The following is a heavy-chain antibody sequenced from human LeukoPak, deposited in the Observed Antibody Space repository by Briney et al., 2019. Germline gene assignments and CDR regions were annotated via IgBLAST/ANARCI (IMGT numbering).Heavy chain of an antibody. Sequence: SETLSLTCTVSGGAISSYHWNWIRQPPGKGLEWIGSIYYSGSTNYNPSLKSRVTISVDTSKNQFSLKLSSVTAADTAVYYCARYQTPIAAAGSRYAFDIWGQGTMVTVSS. CDR2: IYYSGST. J-gene: IGHJ3*02. CDR3: ARYQTPIAAAGSRYAFDI. V-gene: IGHV4-59*01. D-gene: IGHD6-13*01. CDR1: GGAISSYH.